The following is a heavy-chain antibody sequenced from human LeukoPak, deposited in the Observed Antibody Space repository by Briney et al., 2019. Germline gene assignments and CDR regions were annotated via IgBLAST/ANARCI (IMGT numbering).Heavy chain of an antibody. V-gene: IGHV4-39*01. Sequence: PSETLSLTCTVSGGSISSSSYYWGWIRQPPGKGLEWIGSMYYSGSTYYDPSLKSRVTISVEKSKKQFSLKLSSVTAADTAVYYCARRHSSSWNQGGYFDYWGQGTLVTVSS. CDR3: ARRHSSSWNQGGYFDY. D-gene: IGHD6-13*01. CDR1: GGSISSSSYY. CDR2: MYYSGST. J-gene: IGHJ4*02.